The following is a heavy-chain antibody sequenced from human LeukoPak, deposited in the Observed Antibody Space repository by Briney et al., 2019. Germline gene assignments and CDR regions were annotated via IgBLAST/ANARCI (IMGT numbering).Heavy chain of an antibody. Sequence: SETLSLTCTVSGGSISSYYWGWIRQPPGKGLEWIGSIYYSGSTYYNPSLKSRVTISLDTSKNQFSLKLSSVTAADTAVYYCARYSDSGSNAYYFDYWGQGTLVTVSS. CDR1: GGSISSYY. CDR2: IYYSGST. D-gene: IGHD3-10*01. V-gene: IGHV4-39*07. CDR3: ARYSDSGSNAYYFDY. J-gene: IGHJ4*02.